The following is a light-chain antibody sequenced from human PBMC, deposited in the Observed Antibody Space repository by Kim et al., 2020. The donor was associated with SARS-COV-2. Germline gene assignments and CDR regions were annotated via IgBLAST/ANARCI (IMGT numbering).Light chain of an antibody. CDR2: KAS. J-gene: IGKJ1*01. Sequence: DIQMTQSPSTLSASVGDRVTITCRASQSISSWLAWYQQKPGKAPKLLIYKASSLESGVPSRFSGSGSGTEFTLTISSLQPDDFATYYCQQYNSYPQAFGQGTKVDIK. CDR3: QQYNSYPQA. V-gene: IGKV1-5*03. CDR1: QSISSW.